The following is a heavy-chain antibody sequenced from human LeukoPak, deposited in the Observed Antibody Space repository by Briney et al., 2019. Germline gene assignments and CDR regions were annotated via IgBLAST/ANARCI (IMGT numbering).Heavy chain of an antibody. CDR2: LIENGATT. CDR3: VKDYQVGNSPAFGDY. D-gene: IGHD1-26*01. J-gene: IGHJ4*02. CDR1: GFTLSSHA. V-gene: IGHV3-23*01. Sequence: GGSLRLSCAASGFTLSSHAMIWVRRAPGKGLEWVSGLIENGATTYYADSVKGRFTISRDNSRNTMYLQMNSLRVEDTAVYYCVKDYQVGNSPAFGDYWGQGTLVTISS.